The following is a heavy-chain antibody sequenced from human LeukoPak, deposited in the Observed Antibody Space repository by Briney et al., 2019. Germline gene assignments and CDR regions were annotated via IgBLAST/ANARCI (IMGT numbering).Heavy chain of an antibody. D-gene: IGHD2-2*01. Sequence: ASVKVSCKASGYTFTSYGISWVRQPPGQGLEWMGWISAYNGNTNYAQKLQGRVTMTTDTSTSTAYMELRSLRSDDTAVYYCARDGGLYCSSTSCSNWFDSWGQGTLVTVSS. V-gene: IGHV1-18*01. CDR2: ISAYNGNT. CDR1: GYTFTSYG. J-gene: IGHJ5*01. CDR3: ARDGGLYCSSTSCSNWFDS.